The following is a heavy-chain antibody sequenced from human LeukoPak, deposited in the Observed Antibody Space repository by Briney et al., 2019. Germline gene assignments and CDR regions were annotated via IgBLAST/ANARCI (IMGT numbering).Heavy chain of an antibody. V-gene: IGHV4-39*01. CDR2: IYYSGST. CDR3: ARQFGSGYWYYYYMDV. CDR1: GGSISSSSYY. Sequence: SGTLSLTCTVSGGSISSSSYYWGWIRQPPGRGVEWIGSIYYSGSTYYNPSLKSRVTISVDTSKNQFSLKLSSVTAADTAVYYCARQFGSGYWYYYYMDVWGKGTTVTVSS. J-gene: IGHJ6*03. D-gene: IGHD3-3*01.